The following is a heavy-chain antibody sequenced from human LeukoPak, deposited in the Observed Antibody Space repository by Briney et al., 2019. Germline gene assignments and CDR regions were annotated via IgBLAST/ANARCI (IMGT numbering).Heavy chain of an antibody. Sequence: PSGTLSLTCAVSGDSISNSILWSWVRQPPGKGLEWIGEMYRSGTAHYNPSLKSRVTILIDNSKNQLSLELTPVTAADTAVYFCARLKDFTGKEYYFFDLWGRGAPVTVSS. D-gene: IGHD3-10*01. CDR2: MYRSGTA. CDR3: ARLKDFTGKEYYFFDL. J-gene: IGHJ2*01. V-gene: IGHV4-4*02. CDR1: GDSISNSIL.